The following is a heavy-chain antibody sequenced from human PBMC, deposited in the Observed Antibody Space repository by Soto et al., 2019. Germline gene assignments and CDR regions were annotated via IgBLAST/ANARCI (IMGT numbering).Heavy chain of an antibody. V-gene: IGHV4-31*03. J-gene: IGHJ6*02. CDR3: ARVLEDYGDPKYGMDV. D-gene: IGHD4-17*01. CDR1: GGSISSGGYY. CDR2: IYYSGST. Sequence: SETLSLTCTVSGGSISSGGYYWSWIRQHPGKGLEWIGYIYYSGSTYYNPSLKSRVTISVDTSKNQFSLKLSSVTAADTAVYYCARVLEDYGDPKYGMDVWGQGTTVTVSS.